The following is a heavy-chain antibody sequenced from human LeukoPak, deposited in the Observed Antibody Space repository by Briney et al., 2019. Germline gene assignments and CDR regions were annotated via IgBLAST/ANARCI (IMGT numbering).Heavy chain of an antibody. CDR3: ARDDYDSRGEAFDI. Sequence: SETLSLTCTVSGGSIGSHYWSWIRQPPGKGLEWIGYIYYSGTTNYNPSLKSRVTISVDTSKNHFSLKLSSVTAADTAVYYCARDDYDSRGEAFDIWGLGTMVTVSS. D-gene: IGHD3-22*01. CDR1: GGSIGSHY. CDR2: IYYSGTT. V-gene: IGHV4-59*11. J-gene: IGHJ3*02.